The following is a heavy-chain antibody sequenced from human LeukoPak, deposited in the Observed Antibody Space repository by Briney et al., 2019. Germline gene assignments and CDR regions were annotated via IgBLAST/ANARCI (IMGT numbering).Heavy chain of an antibody. V-gene: IGHV3-53*01. CDR2: IYSGGST. J-gene: IGHJ4*02. D-gene: IGHD4/OR15-4a*01. CDR3: ARRAGAYSHPYDY. Sequence: SGGSLRLSCAASGLTVSSDSMSWVRQARGKGLEWVSFIYSGGSTYYADSVKGRFTISRDNSKNTLYLQMNSLRADDTAVYYCARRAGAYSHPYDYWGQGTLVTVSS. CDR1: GLTVSSDS.